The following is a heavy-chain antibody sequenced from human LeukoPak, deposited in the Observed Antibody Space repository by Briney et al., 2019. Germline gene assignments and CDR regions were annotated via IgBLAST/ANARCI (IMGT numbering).Heavy chain of an antibody. CDR1: GFTVIRNY. J-gene: IGHJ4*02. CDR3: ARGPSRYYFDY. V-gene: IGHV3-53*01. CDR2: IYRGDTT. Sequence: QPGGSLRLSCAASGFTVIRNYMIWVRQAPGKGLEWVSLIYRGDTTYYADSVKGRFTISEDNSKNTLYLQMNSLRVEDTAVYFCARGPSRYYFDYWGQGTLVTVSS. D-gene: IGHD2-2*01.